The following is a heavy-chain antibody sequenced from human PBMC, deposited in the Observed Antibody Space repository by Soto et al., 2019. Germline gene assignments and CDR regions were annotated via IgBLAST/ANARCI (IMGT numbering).Heavy chain of an antibody. CDR3: ARGHDYGVSYYYYGMDV. V-gene: IGHV3-30-3*01. J-gene: IGHJ6*02. CDR1: GFTFSSYA. D-gene: IGHD4-17*01. CDR2: ISYDGSNE. Sequence: QVQLVESGGGVVQPGRSLRLSCAASGFTFSSYAMHWVRQAPGKGLEWVAVISYDGSNEYYADSVKGRFTISRDNSKNTLYLQMNSLRAEDTAVYYCARGHDYGVSYYYYGMDVWGQGTTVTVSS.